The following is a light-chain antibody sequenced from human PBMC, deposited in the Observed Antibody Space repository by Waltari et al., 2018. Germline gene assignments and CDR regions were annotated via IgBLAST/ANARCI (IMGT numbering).Light chain of an antibody. J-gene: IGKJ1*01. CDR3: QQYNTYYRT. V-gene: IGKV1-5*03. Sequence: DIQMTQSPSTLSASIGDRVTLTCRASQSLRYWLAWYQQKPGMAPKLLIYKASSLASGVPSRFSGSGFGTEFTLSISSLRPDDVATYYCQQYNTYYRTFGQGTKVEIK. CDR2: KAS. CDR1: QSLRYW.